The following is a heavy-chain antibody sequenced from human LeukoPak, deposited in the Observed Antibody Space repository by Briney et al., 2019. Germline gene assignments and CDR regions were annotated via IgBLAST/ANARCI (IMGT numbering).Heavy chain of an antibody. J-gene: IGHJ4*02. Sequence: SETLSLTCTVSGGSISSGGYDWSWIRQHPGKGLEWIGHIDDSDNTYYNPSLKSRVTISIDTSKNQFSLRLSSVTAADTAVYYCARDRPIGRSTLYFFDYWGQGTLVTVSS. CDR2: IDDSDNT. CDR1: GGSISSGGYD. D-gene: IGHD6-6*01. CDR3: ARDRPIGRSTLYFFDY. V-gene: IGHV4-31*03.